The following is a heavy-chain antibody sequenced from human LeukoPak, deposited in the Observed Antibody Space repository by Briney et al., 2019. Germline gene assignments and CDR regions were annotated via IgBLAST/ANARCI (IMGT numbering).Heavy chain of an antibody. V-gene: IGHV1-69*05. CDR3: ASRDGYKGEYYFDY. CDR1: GGTFSSYA. Sequence: SVKVSCKASGGTFSSYAISWVRQAPGQGLEWMGGIIPIVGTANYAQNFKGRVTITTDESTSTAYMELSSQRSEDTAVYDCASRDGYKGEYYFDYWGQGTLVTVSS. J-gene: IGHJ4*02. CDR2: IIPIVGTA. D-gene: IGHD5-24*01.